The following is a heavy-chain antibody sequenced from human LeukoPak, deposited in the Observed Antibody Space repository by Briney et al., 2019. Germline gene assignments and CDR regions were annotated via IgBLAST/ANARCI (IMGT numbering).Heavy chain of an antibody. CDR1: GYTFTDYY. CDR2: INPNSGAT. CDR3: ARYTARVRGFDY. D-gene: IGHD5-18*01. V-gene: IGHV1-2*03. Sequence: EASVKVSCKASGYTFTDYYMHWVQQAPGQGLEWMGWINPNSGATNFAQKFQGRVTMTRDTSISTAYMELSRLRSDDTAVYYCARYTARVRGFDYWGQGALVTVSS. J-gene: IGHJ4*02.